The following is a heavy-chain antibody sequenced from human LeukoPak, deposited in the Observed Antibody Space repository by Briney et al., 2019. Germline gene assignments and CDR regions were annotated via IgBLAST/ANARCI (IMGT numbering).Heavy chain of an antibody. Sequence: SETLSLTCTVSGGSISSTIHYWGWIRQPPGKGLEWIGTIYHTGSTYYNPSLKSRVTISVDTSKNQFSLKLSSVTAADTAVYYCARGGNCSGGSCYLLDAFDIWGQGTMITVSS. V-gene: IGHV4-39*07. CDR3: ARGGNCSGGSCYLLDAFDI. J-gene: IGHJ3*02. D-gene: IGHD2-15*01. CDR1: GGSISSTIHY. CDR2: IYHTGST.